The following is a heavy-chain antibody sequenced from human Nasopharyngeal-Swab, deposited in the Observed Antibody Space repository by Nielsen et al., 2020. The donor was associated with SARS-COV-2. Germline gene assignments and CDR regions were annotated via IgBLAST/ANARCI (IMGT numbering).Heavy chain of an antibody. Sequence: SETLSLTCTVSGGSISSSYWGWIRQPPGKGLEWIGSIYYSGSTYYNPSLKSRVTISVDTSKNQFSLKLSSVTAADTAVYYCAREGLLWFREIPNWFDPWGQGTLVTVSS. CDR1: GGSISSSY. D-gene: IGHD3-10*01. CDR2: IYYSGST. CDR3: AREGLLWFREIPNWFDP. J-gene: IGHJ5*02. V-gene: IGHV4-39*07.